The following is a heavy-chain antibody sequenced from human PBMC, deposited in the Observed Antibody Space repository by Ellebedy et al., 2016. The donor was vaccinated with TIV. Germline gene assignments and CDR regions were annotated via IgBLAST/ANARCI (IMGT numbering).Heavy chain of an antibody. CDR1: GGTFSSYA. J-gene: IGHJ2*01. CDR2: IIPIFGTA. Sequence: AASVKVSCKASGGTFSSYAFSWVRQAPGQGLDWVGGIIPIFGTASYAKRFQGRVTITADESTSTAYLALRGLRSQDTAVYYCASDRAPDGRNWFFDLWGRGTLVTVSS. V-gene: IGHV1-69*13. CDR3: ASDRAPDGRNWFFDL. D-gene: IGHD5-24*01.